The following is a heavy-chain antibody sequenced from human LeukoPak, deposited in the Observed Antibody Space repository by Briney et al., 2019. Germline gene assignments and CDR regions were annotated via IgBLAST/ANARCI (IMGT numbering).Heavy chain of an antibody. CDR1: GFPFSSYN. CDR3: ARAMYYFEY. CDR2: ISSSSSSI. Sequence: GSLRLSCVGSGFPFSSYNMNWVRQAPGKGLEWVSYISSSSSSIYYADSVKGRFTISRDNAKNSLYLQMNSLRDEDTAVYSCARAMYYFEYWGPGTLVTVSS. J-gene: IGHJ4*02. V-gene: IGHV3-48*02.